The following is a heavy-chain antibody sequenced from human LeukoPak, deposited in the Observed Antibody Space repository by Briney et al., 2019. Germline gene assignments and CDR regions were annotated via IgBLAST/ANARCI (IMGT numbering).Heavy chain of an antibody. J-gene: IGHJ5*02. CDR1: GGSFSGYY. CDR3: ARGPDSGSHFAWFDP. Sequence: SETLSLTCAVYGGSFSGYYWSWIRQPPGKGLEWIGEINHSESTHYNPSFKSRVTILVDTSRNQFSLKLTSVTAADTAVYYCARGPDSGSHFAWFDPWGQGTLVTVSS. V-gene: IGHV4-34*01. D-gene: IGHD3-10*01. CDR2: INHSEST.